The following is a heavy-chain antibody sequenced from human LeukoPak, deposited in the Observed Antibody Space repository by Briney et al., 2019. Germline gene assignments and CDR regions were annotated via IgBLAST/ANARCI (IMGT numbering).Heavy chain of an antibody. V-gene: IGHV4-39*01. CDR2: IYYSGST. CDR1: GGSISSSSYY. J-gene: IGHJ3*02. Sequence: SETLSLTCTVSGGSISSSSYYWGWIRQPPGKGLEWIGSIYYSGSTYYNPSLKSRVTISVDTSKNQFSLKPSSVTAADTAVYYCARHTCSSTSCYRLSNAFDIWGQGTMVTVSS. D-gene: IGHD2-2*02. CDR3: ARHTCSSTSCYRLSNAFDI.